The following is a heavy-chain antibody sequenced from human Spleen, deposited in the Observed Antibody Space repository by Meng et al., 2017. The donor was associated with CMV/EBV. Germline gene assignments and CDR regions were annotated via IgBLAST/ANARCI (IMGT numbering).Heavy chain of an antibody. D-gene: IGHD2-2*01. Sequence: ASVKVSCKASGYTFTGYYMHWVRQAPGQGLEWMGWISAYNGNTNYAQKLQGRVTMTTDTSTSTAYMELRSLRSDDTAVYYCARVHSTVVPAATNWFDPWGQGTLVTVSS. CDR3: ARVHSTVVPAATNWFDP. V-gene: IGHV1-18*04. CDR2: ISAYNGNT. J-gene: IGHJ5*02. CDR1: GYTFTGYY.